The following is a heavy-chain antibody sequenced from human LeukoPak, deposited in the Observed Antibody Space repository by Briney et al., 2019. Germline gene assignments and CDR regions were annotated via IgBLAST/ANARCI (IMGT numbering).Heavy chain of an antibody. J-gene: IGHJ4*02. CDR2: IIPILGIA. CDR3: ARDSTTGGLDY. V-gene: IGHV1-69*04. CDR1: GGTFSSYA. Sequence: GASVKVSCKASGGTFSSYAISWVRQAPGQGLERMGRIIPILGIANYAQKFQGRVTITADKSTSTAYMELSSLRSEDTAVYYCARDSTTGGLDYWGQGTLVTVSS. D-gene: IGHD5/OR15-5a*01.